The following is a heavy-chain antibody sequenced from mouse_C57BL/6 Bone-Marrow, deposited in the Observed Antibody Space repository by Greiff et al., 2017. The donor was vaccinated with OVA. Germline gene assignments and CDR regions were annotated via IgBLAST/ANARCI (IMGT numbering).Heavy chain of an antibody. V-gene: IGHV1-62-2*01. CDR3: ARHEEGYYDYDDYAMDY. CDR1: GYTFTEYT. Sequence: QVQLQQSGAELVKPGASVKLSCKASGYTFTEYTIHWVKQRSGQGLEWIWWFYPGSGSIKYNEKFKDKATLTADKSSSTVYMELSRLTSEDSAVYFCARHEEGYYDYDDYAMDYWGQGTSVTVSS. D-gene: IGHD2-4*01. J-gene: IGHJ4*01. CDR2: FYPGSGSI.